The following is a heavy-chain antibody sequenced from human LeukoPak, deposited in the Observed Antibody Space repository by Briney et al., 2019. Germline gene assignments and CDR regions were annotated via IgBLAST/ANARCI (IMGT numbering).Heavy chain of an antibody. V-gene: IGHV3-21*01. CDR2: MSSSSGLI. J-gene: IGHJ4*02. Sequence: GGSLRLSCAASGFTFSRYSMNWVRQAPGKGLELGSSMSSSSGLIYYGDSVKGRFTVSRDNAKRSLYLQMNSLRADDTAVYYCAREFDGSASGAGYWGQGTLVTVSS. CDR3: AREFDGSASGAGY. D-gene: IGHD1-26*01. CDR1: GFTFSRYS.